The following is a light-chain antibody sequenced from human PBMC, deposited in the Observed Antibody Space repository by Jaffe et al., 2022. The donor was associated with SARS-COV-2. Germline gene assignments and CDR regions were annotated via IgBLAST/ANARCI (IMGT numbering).Light chain of an antibody. J-gene: IGLJ1*01. CDR2: DVT. CDR1: SSDVGGYNS. Sequence: QSALTQPASVSGSPGQSITISCTGTSSDVGGYNSVSWYQQHPDKAPKLMIYDVTIRPSGVSNRFSGSKSDNTASLTISGLQAEDEADYYCSSYTSSSTYVFGTGTRVTVL. V-gene: IGLV2-14*01. CDR3: SSYTSSSTYV.